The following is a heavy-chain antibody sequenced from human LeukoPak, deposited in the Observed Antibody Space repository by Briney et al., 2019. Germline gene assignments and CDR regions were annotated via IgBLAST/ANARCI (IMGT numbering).Heavy chain of an antibody. Sequence: ASVKVSCKASGGTFSSYTISWVRQAPGQGLEWMGRIIPILGIANYAQKFQGRVTITADKSTSTAYMELSSLRSEDTAVYYCAGELGGGGCSSTSCYIPQYWGQGTLVTVSS. CDR1: GGTFSSYT. D-gene: IGHD2-2*02. V-gene: IGHV1-69*04. CDR3: AGELGGGGCSSTSCYIPQY. J-gene: IGHJ4*02. CDR2: IIPILGIA.